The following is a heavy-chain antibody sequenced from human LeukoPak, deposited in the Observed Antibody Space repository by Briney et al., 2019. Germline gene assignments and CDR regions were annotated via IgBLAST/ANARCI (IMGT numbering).Heavy chain of an antibody. J-gene: IGHJ4*02. Sequence: GAPLRLSCAASGFTFSSYAMSWVRQAPGKGLEWVSAISGSGGSTYYADSVKGRFTISRDNSKNTLYLQMNSLRAEDTAVYYCAKDDSSGYYYFDYWGQGTLVTVSS. CDR1: GFTFSSYA. CDR3: AKDDSSGYYYFDY. D-gene: IGHD3-22*01. V-gene: IGHV3-23*01. CDR2: ISGSGGST.